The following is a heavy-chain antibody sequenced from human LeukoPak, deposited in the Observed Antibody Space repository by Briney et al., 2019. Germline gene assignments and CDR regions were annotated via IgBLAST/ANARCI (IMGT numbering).Heavy chain of an antibody. CDR3: ARSIVVVPAAIGWFDP. Sequence: SVKVSCKASGGTFSSYAISWVRQAPGQGLEWMGGIIPIFGTADYAQKFQGRVTITTDESTSTAYMELSSLRSEDTAVYYCARSIVVVPAAIGWFDPWGQGTLVTVSS. D-gene: IGHD2-2*02. CDR2: IIPIFGTA. V-gene: IGHV1-69*05. J-gene: IGHJ5*02. CDR1: GGTFSSYA.